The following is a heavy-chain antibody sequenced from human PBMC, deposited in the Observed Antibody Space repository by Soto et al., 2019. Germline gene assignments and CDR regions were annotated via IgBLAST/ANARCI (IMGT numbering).Heavy chain of an antibody. CDR1: GGSIRNYY. Sequence: SETLSLTCTVSGGSIRNYYWSWIRQPPGKGLEWFGYIYYTGSTNYNPSLESRVTMSVDTSKNQFSLKLSSVTAADTAVYYCARDFSSSSSRGGMDVWGQGTTVTSP. D-gene: IGHD6-6*01. J-gene: IGHJ6*02. CDR3: ARDFSSSSSRGGMDV. V-gene: IGHV4-59*01. CDR2: IYYTGST.